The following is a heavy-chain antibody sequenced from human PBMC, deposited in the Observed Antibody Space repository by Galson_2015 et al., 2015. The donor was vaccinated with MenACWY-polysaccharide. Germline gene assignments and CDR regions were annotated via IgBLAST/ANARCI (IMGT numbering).Heavy chain of an antibody. CDR2: IYSGGST. J-gene: IGHJ4*02. V-gene: IGHV3-53*01. CDR3: ARLSGYTYRSPYYSDY. CDR1: GFSVSSTY. D-gene: IGHD5-12*01. Sequence: SLRLSCAASGFSVSSTYMNWVRQAPGKGLEWVSVIYSGGSTYYGDSVKGRFTISRDNSKNTLYLQMNSLRAEDTAIYYCARLSGYTYRSPYYSDYWGQGTLVTVSS.